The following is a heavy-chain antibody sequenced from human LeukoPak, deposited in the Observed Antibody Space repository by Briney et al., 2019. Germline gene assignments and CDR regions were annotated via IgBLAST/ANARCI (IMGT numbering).Heavy chain of an antibody. V-gene: IGHV3-23*01. CDR1: GFTFSSYA. D-gene: IGHD6-19*01. Sequence: GGSLRLSCAASGFTFSSYAMSWVRQAPGKGLEWVSAISGSGGSTYYADSVKGRFTISRDNAKNSLYLQMNSLRAEDTALYYCAKDTHSSGLFGYWGQGTLVTVSS. CDR3: AKDTHSSGLFGY. J-gene: IGHJ4*02. CDR2: ISGSGGST.